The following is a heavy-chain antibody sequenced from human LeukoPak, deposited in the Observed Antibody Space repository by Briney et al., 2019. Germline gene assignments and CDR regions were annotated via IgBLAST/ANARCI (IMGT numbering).Heavy chain of an antibody. CDR2: IFYIGST. Sequence: SETLSLTCAVYGGSISSSTHYWGWIRQPPGKGLEWIGNIFYIGSTYCNPSLKSRVTISLDTSKNHFSLKLRSVTAADTAVYYCATRAPYSSSSFDYWGQGTLVTVSS. J-gene: IGHJ4*02. CDR1: GGSISSSTHY. V-gene: IGHV4-39*01. D-gene: IGHD6-6*01. CDR3: ATRAPYSSSSFDY.